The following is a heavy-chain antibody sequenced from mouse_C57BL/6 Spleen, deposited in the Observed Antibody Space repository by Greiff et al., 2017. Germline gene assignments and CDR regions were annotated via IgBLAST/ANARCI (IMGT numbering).Heavy chain of an antibody. CDR2: INPNNGGT. CDR3: ARSRGYFFMDY. V-gene: IGHV1-22*01. D-gene: IGHD2-3*01. J-gene: IGHJ4*01. Sequence: EVQLQQSGPELVKPGASVKMSCKASGYTFTDYNMHWVKQSHGKSLAWIGYINPNNGGTSYNKKFKGKDTLTVNKSSSTAYMELRSLTSEDSAVYYCARSRGYFFMDYWGQGTSVTVSS. CDR1: GYTFTDYN.